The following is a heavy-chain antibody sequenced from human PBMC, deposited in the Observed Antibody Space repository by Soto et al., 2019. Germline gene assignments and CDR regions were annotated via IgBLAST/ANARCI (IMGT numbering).Heavy chain of an antibody. CDR2: ISSSGSYT. CDR3: AREIRDGYKFYFDF. V-gene: IGHV3-11*05. Sequence: PGGSLRLSCAASGFTSNDYYMSWIRQAPGKGLEWISYISSSGSYTRYADSVKGRFTISRDKAKNSVDLHINSLRAEDTAVYYCAREIRDGYKFYFDFWGQGTLVTVS. CDR1: GFTSNDYY. J-gene: IGHJ4*02. D-gene: IGHD5-12*01.